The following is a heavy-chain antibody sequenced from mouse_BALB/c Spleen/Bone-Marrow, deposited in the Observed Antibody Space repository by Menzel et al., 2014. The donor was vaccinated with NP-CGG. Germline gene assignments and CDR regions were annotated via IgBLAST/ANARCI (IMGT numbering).Heavy chain of an antibody. V-gene: IGHV1-62-2*01. CDR3: ARNEEEYGNLFAY. CDR2: FYPGSGSI. J-gene: IGHJ3*01. CDR1: GYTFTDYI. D-gene: IGHD2-10*02. Sequence: QVQLQQSGSELVKPGASVKLSCKASGYTFTDYIIHWVKQRSGQGLEWIGWFYPGSGSIKSNEKFKDRATLTADKSSNTVYMELSRLTSEDSAVYFCARNEEEYGNLFAYWGQGTLVTVSA.